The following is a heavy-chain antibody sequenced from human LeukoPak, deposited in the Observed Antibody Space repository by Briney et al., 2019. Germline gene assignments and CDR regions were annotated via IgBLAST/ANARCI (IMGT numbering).Heavy chain of an antibody. J-gene: IGHJ4*02. CDR1: GFTFSSYG. V-gene: IGHV3-23*01. CDR3: AKGGYDYVWEDPEYY. D-gene: IGHD3-16*01. Sequence: HPGGSLRLSCAASGFTFSSYGMSWVRQAPGKGLEWVSAISGSGGSTYYADSVKGRFTISRDNSKNTLYLQMNSLRAEDTAVYYCAKGGYDYVWEDPEYYWGQGTLVTVSS. CDR2: ISGSGGST.